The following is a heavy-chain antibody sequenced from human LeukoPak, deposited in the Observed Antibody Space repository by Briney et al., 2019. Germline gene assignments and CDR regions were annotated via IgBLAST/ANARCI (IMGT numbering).Heavy chain of an antibody. Sequence: PSETLSLTCAVYGGSFSGYYWSWIRQPPGKGLEWIGEINHSGSTNYNPSLKSRVTISLDTSKNQFSLKLSSVTAADTAVYYCARGKVHGDYDIPYWGQGSLLTVSS. V-gene: IGHV4-34*01. CDR3: ARGKVHGDYDIPY. D-gene: IGHD4-17*01. J-gene: IGHJ4*02. CDR1: GGSFSGYY. CDR2: INHSGST.